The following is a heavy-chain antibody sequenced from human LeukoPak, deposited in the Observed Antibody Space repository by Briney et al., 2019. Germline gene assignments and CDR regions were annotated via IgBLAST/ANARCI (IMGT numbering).Heavy chain of an antibody. D-gene: IGHD3-22*01. CDR2: LYYSGST. V-gene: IGHV4-39*07. CDR1: GGSISTSTYY. J-gene: IGHJ3*02. CDR3: ARDRITMIVGAFDI. Sequence: SETLSLTCTVSGGSISTSTYYWAWIRQPPGKGLEWIGTLYYSGSTYYNPSLENRVTISVDTSKSQFSLKLNSVTAADTAVYYCARDRITMIVGAFDIWGQGTMVTVSS.